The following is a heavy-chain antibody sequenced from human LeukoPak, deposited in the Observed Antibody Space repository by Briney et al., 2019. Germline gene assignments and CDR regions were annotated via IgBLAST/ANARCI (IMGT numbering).Heavy chain of an antibody. CDR2: ISYDGSNK. V-gene: IGHV3-30*18. CDR1: GFTFSSFC. D-gene: IGHD6-13*01. CDR3: AKEKGSSWYYYYYGMDV. Sequence: PGGSLRLSCAASGFTFSSFCMHWVRQAPGKGLEWVADISYDGSNKYYADSVKRRFTISRDNSKNTLYLQMNSLTAEHTSGYNCAKEKGSSWYYYYYGMDVWGQGTTVTVSS. J-gene: IGHJ6*02.